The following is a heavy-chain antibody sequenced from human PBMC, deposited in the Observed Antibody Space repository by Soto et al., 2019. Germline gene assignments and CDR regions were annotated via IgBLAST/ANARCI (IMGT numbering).Heavy chain of an antibody. D-gene: IGHD5-18*01. CDR3: ARVTAMVGQQRTLDY. V-gene: IGHV1-18*01. CDR1: GYTFTSYG. J-gene: IGHJ4*02. CDR2: TSAYNGNT. Sequence: QVQLVQSGAEVKKPGASVKVSCKASGYTFTSYGISWVRQAPGQGLEWMGWTSAYNGNTNYAQKLQGRVTMTTDTSXXTAYMERRSLRSDDTAVYYCARVTAMVGQQRTLDYWGQGTLVTVSS.